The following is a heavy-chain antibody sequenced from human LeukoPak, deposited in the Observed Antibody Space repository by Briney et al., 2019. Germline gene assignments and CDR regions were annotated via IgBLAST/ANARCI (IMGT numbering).Heavy chain of an antibody. CDR1: GGTFSSYA. J-gene: IGHJ3*02. D-gene: IGHD3-3*01. CDR3: ARDKSPWSGPDAFDI. V-gene: IGHV1-69*05. CDR2: IIPIFGTA. Sequence: ASVKVSCKASGGTFSSYAISWVRQAPGQGLEWMGGIIPIFGTANYAQKFQGRVTITTDESTSTAYMELSSLRSEDTAVYYCARDKSPWSGPDAFDIWGQGTMVTVSS.